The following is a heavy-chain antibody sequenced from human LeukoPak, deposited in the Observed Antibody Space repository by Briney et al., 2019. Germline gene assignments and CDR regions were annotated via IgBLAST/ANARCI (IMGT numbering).Heavy chain of an antibody. V-gene: IGHV3-30-3*01. CDR1: GFTFSSYA. J-gene: IGHJ5*02. D-gene: IGHD6-6*01. CDR3: ARARRAPFYSSSSFGNWFDP. Sequence: GGSLRLSCAASGFTFSSYAMHWVRQAPGKGLEWVAVISYDGSNKYYADSVKGRFTIPRDNSKNTLYLQMNSLRAEDTAVYYCARARRAPFYSSSSFGNWFDPWGQGTLVTVSS. CDR2: ISYDGSNK.